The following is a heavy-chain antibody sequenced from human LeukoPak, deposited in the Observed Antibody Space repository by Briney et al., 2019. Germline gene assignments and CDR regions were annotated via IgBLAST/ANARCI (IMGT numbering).Heavy chain of an antibody. J-gene: IGHJ6*02. CDR1: GGSISSRSYY. CDR2: IYYSGSA. CDR3: ALNSGSYYGYYGMDV. Sequence: SETLSLTCTVSGGSISSRSYYWGWIRQPPGKGLEWIGSIYYSGSANYNPSLKSRVTISVDTSKNQFSLKLSSVTAADTAVYYCALNSGSYYGYYGMDVWGQGTTVTVSS. V-gene: IGHV4-39*07. D-gene: IGHD1-26*01.